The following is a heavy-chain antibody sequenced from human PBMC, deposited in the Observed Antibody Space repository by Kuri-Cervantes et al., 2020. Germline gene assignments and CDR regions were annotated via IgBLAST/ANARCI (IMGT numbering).Heavy chain of an antibody. Sequence: LSLTCAASGFTFSSYAMHWVRQAPGKGLEWVAVISYDGSNKYYADSVKGRFTISRDNSKNTLYLQMNSLRAEDTAVYYCTSGSIYYWGQGTLVTVSS. CDR2: ISYDGSNK. J-gene: IGHJ4*02. V-gene: IGHV3-30-3*01. CDR3: TSGSIYY. D-gene: IGHD6-13*01. CDR1: GFTFSSYA.